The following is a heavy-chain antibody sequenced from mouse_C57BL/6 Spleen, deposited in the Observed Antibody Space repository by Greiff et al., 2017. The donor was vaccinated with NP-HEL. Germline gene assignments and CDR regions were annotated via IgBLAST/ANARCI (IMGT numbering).Heavy chain of an antibody. J-gene: IGHJ2*01. D-gene: IGHD2-1*01. CDR2: INPSTGGT. Sequence: EVKLQESGPELVKPGASVKISCKASGYSFTGYYMNWVKQSPEKSLEWIGEINPSTGGTTYNQKFKAKATLTVDKSSSTAYMQLKSLTSEDSAVYYCARSGLYYGNFFDYWGQGTTLTVSS. V-gene: IGHV1-42*01. CDR1: GYSFTGYY. CDR3: ARSGLYYGNFFDY.